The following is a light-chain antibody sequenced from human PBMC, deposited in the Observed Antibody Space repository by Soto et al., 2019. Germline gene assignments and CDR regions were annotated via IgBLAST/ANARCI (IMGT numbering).Light chain of an antibody. CDR2: AAS. Sequence: DIQMTQSPSSLSASVGDRVTITCRASQGISNFLAWYQQKPGKVPKLLISAASTLQSGVPSRFSGSGSGTDLTLTITSLQPEAVATYYCQKYSSVITFGQWTRLEI. J-gene: IGKJ5*01. V-gene: IGKV1-27*01. CDR1: QGISNF. CDR3: QKYSSVIT.